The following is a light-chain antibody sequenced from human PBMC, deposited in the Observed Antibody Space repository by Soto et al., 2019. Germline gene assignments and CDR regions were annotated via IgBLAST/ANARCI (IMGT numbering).Light chain of an antibody. CDR3: SSYTSSSTLEV. CDR2: DVS. CDR1: SSDVGGYNY. J-gene: IGLJ2*01. V-gene: IGLV2-14*01. Sequence: QSVLTLPASVSGSPGQSITISCTGTSSDVGGYNYVSWYQQHPGKAPKLMIYDVSNRPSGVSNRFSGSKSGNTASLTISGLQAEDEADYYCSSYTSSSTLEVFGGGTKLTVL.